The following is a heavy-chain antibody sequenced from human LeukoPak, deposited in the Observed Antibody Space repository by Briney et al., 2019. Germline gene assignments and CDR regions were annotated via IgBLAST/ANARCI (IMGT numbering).Heavy chain of an antibody. V-gene: IGHV5-51*01. J-gene: IGHJ4*02. CDR1: GYSFTSYW. D-gene: IGHD4-17*01. CDR3: ARRSEYYGDYFYFDY. Sequence: GESLKISCKGSGYSFTSYWIGWVRQMSGKGLEWMGIIYLGDSDTRYSPSFQGQVTISADKSISTAYLQWSSLKASDTAMYYCARRSEYYGDYFYFDYWGQGTLATVSS. CDR2: IYLGDSDT.